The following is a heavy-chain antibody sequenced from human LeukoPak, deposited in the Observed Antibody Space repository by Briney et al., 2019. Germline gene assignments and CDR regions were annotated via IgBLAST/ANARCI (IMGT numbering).Heavy chain of an antibody. V-gene: IGHV3-7*01. J-gene: IGHJ4*02. CDR3: ATLHLVATTSFDY. D-gene: IGHD5-12*01. CDR2: IKQDGSEK. CDR1: GFTFSSYW. Sequence: TGGSLRLSCAASGFTFSSYWMSWVRQAPGKGLEWVANIKQDGSEKYYVDSVKGRFTISRDNAKNSLYLQMNSLRAEDTAVYYCATLHLVATTSFDYWGQGTLVTVSS.